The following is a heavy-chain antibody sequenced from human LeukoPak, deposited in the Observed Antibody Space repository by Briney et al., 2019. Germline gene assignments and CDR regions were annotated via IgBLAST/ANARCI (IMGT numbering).Heavy chain of an antibody. CDR3: AKGAYDYIEIAYFDY. V-gene: IGHV3-23*01. J-gene: IGHJ4*02. Sequence: GGSLRLSCVASGLSFNNYAMNWVRQAPGKGLEWVSLIIGSSGSTFYADSVKGRFTISRDKSKNTLYLQMNSLRAEDTAVYYCAKGAYDYIEIAYFDYWGQGSLVTVSS. CDR1: GLSFNNYA. D-gene: IGHD5-12*01. CDR2: IIGSSGST.